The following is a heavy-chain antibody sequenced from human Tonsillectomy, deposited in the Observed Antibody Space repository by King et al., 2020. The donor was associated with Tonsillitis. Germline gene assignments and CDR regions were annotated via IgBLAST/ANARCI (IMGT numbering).Heavy chain of an antibody. V-gene: IGHV1-69*12. CDR1: GGTFRSYA. CDR2: IIPIFVTT. CDR3: ARGLVTDYYYYYMDV. D-gene: IGHD4-23*01. J-gene: IGHJ6*03. Sequence: QLVQSGAEVKTPGSSVKVSCKASGGTFRSYAISWVRQAPGQGLEWMGGIIPIFVTTNYAQKFQGRVTITADESTSTAYMELSSLRSEDTAVYYCARGLVTDYYYYYMDVWGKGTTVTVSS.